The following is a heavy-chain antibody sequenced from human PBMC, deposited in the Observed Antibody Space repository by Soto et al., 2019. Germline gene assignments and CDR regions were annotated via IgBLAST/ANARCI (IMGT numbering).Heavy chain of an antibody. D-gene: IGHD2-15*01. V-gene: IGHV1-18*01. CDR2: ISAYNGNT. Sequence: ASVKVSCKAAGYTFTSYGSSWVRQAPGQGLEWMGWISAYNGNTNYAQKFQGRVTITRDPSATTTYIELSSLRSEDTALYYCASGHCSGDCYSDYWGQGTLVTVSS. J-gene: IGHJ4*03. CDR3: ASGHCSGDCYSDY. CDR1: GYTFTSYG.